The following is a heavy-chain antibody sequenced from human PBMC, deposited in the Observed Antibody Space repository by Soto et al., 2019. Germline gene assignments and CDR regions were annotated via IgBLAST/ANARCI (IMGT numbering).Heavy chain of an antibody. CDR2: IYYSGST. Sequence: QLQLQESGPGLVKPSETLSLTCTVSGGSISSSSYYWGWIRQPPGKGLEWIGSIYYSGSTYYNPSLKSRVTISVDTSKNQFSLKLSSVTAADTAVYYCARTIISYGDRTFDYWGQGTLVTVSS. CDR1: GGSISSSSYY. D-gene: IGHD4-17*01. V-gene: IGHV4-39*01. J-gene: IGHJ4*02. CDR3: ARTIISYGDRTFDY.